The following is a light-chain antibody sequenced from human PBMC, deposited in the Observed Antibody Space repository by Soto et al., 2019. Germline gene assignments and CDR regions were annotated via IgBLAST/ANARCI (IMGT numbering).Light chain of an antibody. V-gene: IGLV2-23*02. Sequence: QSALTQPASVSGSPGQSITISCTGTSSDVGSYNLVSWYQQHPGKAPKLMIYEVSKRPSGVSNRFSGSKSGNTASLTISGLQSEEGADYYCSSNAGSSTLYVFGTGTKVTVL. J-gene: IGLJ1*01. CDR3: SSNAGSSTLYV. CDR1: SSDVGSYNL. CDR2: EVS.